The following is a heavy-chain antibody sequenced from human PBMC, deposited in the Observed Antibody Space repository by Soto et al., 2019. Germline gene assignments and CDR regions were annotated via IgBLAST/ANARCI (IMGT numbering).Heavy chain of an antibody. CDR1: GFTFSNAW. CDR3: TTTKGRLEPPTNDF. D-gene: IGHD2-8*01. V-gene: IGHV3-15*01. CDR2: IKSDAYGGSI. Sequence: EVQLVESGGGLVKPGGSLRLSCAGSGFTFSNAWMSWVRRAPGKGLELVGRIKSDAYGGSIDYAAPVKGRFTISRDDSKNTLFLQMHNLRAEDTAVYSCTTTKGRLEPPTNDFWGQGTPVIGSS. J-gene: IGHJ4*02.